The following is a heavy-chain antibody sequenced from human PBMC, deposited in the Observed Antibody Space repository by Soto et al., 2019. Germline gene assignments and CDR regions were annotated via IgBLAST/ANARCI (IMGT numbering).Heavy chain of an antibody. CDR1: GGSISSSSYY. J-gene: IGHJ2*01. CDR2: IYYSGST. CDR3: ARIPNGRGSYDWYFDL. D-gene: IGHD1-26*01. V-gene: IGHV4-39*01. Sequence: QLQLQESGPGLVKPSETLSLTCTVSGGSISSSSYYWGWIRQPPGKGLEWIGSIYYSGSTYYNPSLKSRVTISVDTSKNQFSLKLSSVTAADTAVYYCARIPNGRGSYDWYFDLWGRGTLVTVSS.